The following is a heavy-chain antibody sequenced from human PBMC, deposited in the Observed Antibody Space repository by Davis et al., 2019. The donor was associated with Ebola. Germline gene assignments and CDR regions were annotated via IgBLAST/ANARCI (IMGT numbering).Heavy chain of an antibody. CDR2: IYHSGST. J-gene: IGHJ6*02. CDR3: ARDRVGTVTTSYGMDV. V-gene: IGHV4-30-2*01. D-gene: IGHD4-17*01. CDR1: GGSVSSGSYS. Sequence: SETLSLTCTVSGGSVSSGSYSWSWIRQPPGKGLEWIGYIYHSGSTYYNPSLKSRVTISVDRSKNQFSLKLSSVTAADTAVYYCARDRVGTVTTSYGMDVWGQGTTVTVSS.